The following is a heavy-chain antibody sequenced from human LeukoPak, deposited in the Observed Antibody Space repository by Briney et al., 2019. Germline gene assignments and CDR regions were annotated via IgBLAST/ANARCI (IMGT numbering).Heavy chain of an antibody. CDR3: AREGDGYNPPDSAFDI. J-gene: IGHJ3*02. D-gene: IGHD5-24*01. Sequence: SVKVSCKAPGGTFSSYAISWVRQAPGQGLEWMGGIIPIFGTADYAQKFQGRVTITADESSSTAYMELSSLRSEDTAVYYCAREGDGYNPPDSAFDIWGQGTMVTVSS. V-gene: IGHV1-69*13. CDR1: GGTFSSYA. CDR2: IIPIFGTA.